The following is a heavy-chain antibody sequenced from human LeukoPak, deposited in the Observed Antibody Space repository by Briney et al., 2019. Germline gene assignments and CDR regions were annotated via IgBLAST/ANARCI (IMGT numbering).Heavy chain of an antibody. CDR2: INHSGST. Sequence: SETLSLTCAVYGGSFSGYYWSWIRQPPGKGLEWIGEINHSGSTNYDPSLKSRVTISVDTSKNQFSLKLSSVTAADTAVYYCARGPRPVKLGYWGQGTLVTVSS. CDR1: GGSFSGYY. J-gene: IGHJ4*02. V-gene: IGHV4-34*01. CDR3: ARGPRPVKLGY. D-gene: IGHD3-10*01.